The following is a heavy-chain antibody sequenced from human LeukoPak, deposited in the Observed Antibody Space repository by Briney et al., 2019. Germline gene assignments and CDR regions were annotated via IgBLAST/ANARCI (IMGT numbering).Heavy chain of an antibody. D-gene: IGHD3-22*01. CDR1: GVSISSSNSY. J-gene: IGHJ4*02. Sequence: PSETLSLTCTVSGVSISSSNSYWGWIRQPPGKGLEWIGSIYYRGTTYYNPSLKSRVTISVDTSKNQFSLKLNSVTAADTAVYYCARHSRISGYYFWGQGTLVTVSS. CDR3: ARHSRISGYYF. V-gene: IGHV4-39*01. CDR2: IYYRGTT.